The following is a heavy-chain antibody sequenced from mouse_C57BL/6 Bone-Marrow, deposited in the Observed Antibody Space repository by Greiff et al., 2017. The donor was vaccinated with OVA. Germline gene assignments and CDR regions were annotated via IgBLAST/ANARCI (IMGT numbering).Heavy chain of an antibody. J-gene: IGHJ1*03. CDR3: ASYEGYPYWYFDV. CDR1: GYPFTSSW. Sequence: QVQLQQPGAELVKPGASVKLSCKASGYPFTSSWMHWVKQRPGRGLEWIGRIDPTSGGTKYNEKFKSKATLTVDKPSSTAYMQLSSLTSEDSAVYDCASYEGYPYWYFDVWGTGTTVTVSS. V-gene: IGHV1-72*01. D-gene: IGHD2-3*01. CDR2: IDPTSGGT.